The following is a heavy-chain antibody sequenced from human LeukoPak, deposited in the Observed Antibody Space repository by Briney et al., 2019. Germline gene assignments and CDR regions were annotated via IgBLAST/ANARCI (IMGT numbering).Heavy chain of an antibody. CDR2: INHSGST. V-gene: IGHV4-34*01. Sequence: TLSLPCSVYGGSFISYYWSWIRQPPGKGLEWIGEINHSGSTNYNPSLKSRVTISIDTSKNQFSLKLSSVTAADTAVYYCARGGDGDYSNDDFDYWGQGTLVTVSS. CDR3: ARGGDGDYSNDDFDY. D-gene: IGHD4-11*01. J-gene: IGHJ4*02. CDR1: GGSFISYY.